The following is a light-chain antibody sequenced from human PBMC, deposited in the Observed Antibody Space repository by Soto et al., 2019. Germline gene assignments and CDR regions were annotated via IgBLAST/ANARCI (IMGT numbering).Light chain of an antibody. CDR3: QQYNNWPLT. V-gene: IGKV3-15*01. CDR1: QSVSSN. CDR2: GAS. Sequence: EIVMTQSPATQSVSPGERATLSCRASQSVSSNLAWYQQKPGQAPRLLIYGASTRATGISARFSGSGSGTEFTLTISSLQSEDFAVYYCQQYNNWPLTFGGGTKVEIK. J-gene: IGKJ4*01.